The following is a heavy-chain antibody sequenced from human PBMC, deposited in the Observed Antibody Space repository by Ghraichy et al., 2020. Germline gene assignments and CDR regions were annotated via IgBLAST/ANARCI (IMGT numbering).Heavy chain of an antibody. CDR1: GGSFSGYY. Sequence: SQTLSLTCAVYGGSFSGYYWSWIRQPPGKGLEWIGEINHSGSTNYNPSLKSRVTISVDTSKNQFSLKLSSVTAADTAVYYCARGNLAVAGIMDYYYYGMDVWGQGTTVTVSS. J-gene: IGHJ6*02. D-gene: IGHD6-19*01. CDR2: INHSGST. CDR3: ARGNLAVAGIMDYYYYGMDV. V-gene: IGHV4-34*01.